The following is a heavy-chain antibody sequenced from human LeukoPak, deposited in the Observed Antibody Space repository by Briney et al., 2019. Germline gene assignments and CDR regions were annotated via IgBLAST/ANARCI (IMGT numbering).Heavy chain of an antibody. Sequence: PSETLSLTCAVYGGSFSGYYWSWIRQPPGKGLEWIGEINHSGSTNYNPSLKSRVTISVDTSKNQFSPKLSSATAADTAVYYCARGKYYYDSSGYYYVSPWGQGTLVTVSS. V-gene: IGHV4-34*01. CDR1: GGSFSGYY. J-gene: IGHJ5*02. D-gene: IGHD3-22*01. CDR3: ARGKYYYDSSGYYYVSP. CDR2: INHSGST.